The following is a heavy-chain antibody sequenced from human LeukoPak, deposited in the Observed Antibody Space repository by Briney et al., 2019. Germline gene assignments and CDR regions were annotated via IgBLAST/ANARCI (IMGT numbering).Heavy chain of an antibody. Sequence: GGSLRLSCAASGFTLSSYAMHWVRQAPGKGLEYVSAISSNGGSTYYANSVKGRFTISRDNSKNTLYLQMGSLRAEDMAVYYCARDHDSSAYYSTPNYWGQGTLVTVSS. D-gene: IGHD3-22*01. V-gene: IGHV3-64*01. CDR1: GFTLSSYA. CDR2: ISSNGGST. J-gene: IGHJ4*02. CDR3: ARDHDSSAYYSTPNY.